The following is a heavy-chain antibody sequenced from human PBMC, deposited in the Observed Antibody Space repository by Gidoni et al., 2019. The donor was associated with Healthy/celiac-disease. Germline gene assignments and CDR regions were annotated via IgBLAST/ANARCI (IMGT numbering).Heavy chain of an antibody. J-gene: IGHJ4*02. V-gene: IGHV4-61*02. D-gene: IGHD1-26*01. CDR1: GGSISSGSYY. CDR2: IYTSGST. Sequence: QVQLQESGPGLVKPSQTLSLTCTVSGGSISSGSYYWSWIRQPAGKGLEWIGRIYTSGSTNYNPSLKSRVTISVDTSKNQFSLKLSSVTAADTAVYYCARGGSGSKEDYWGQGTLVTVSS. CDR3: ARGGSGSKEDY.